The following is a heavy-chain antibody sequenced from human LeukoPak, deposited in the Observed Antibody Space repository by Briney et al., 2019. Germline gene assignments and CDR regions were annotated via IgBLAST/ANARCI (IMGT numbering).Heavy chain of an antibody. D-gene: IGHD3-10*01. Sequence: PGRSLRLSCAASGFTFSSYAMHWVRQAPGKGLEWVAVISYDGSNKYYADSVKGRFTISRDNSKNTLYLQMNSLRAEDTAVYYCARGGYGSGVHRPFDYWGQGTLVTVSS. CDR1: GFTFSSYA. V-gene: IGHV3-30-3*01. CDR3: ARGGYGSGVHRPFDY. J-gene: IGHJ4*02. CDR2: ISYDGSNK.